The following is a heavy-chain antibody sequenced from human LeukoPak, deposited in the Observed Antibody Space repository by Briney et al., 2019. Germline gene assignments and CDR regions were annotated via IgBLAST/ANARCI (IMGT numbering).Heavy chain of an antibody. J-gene: IGHJ4*02. D-gene: IGHD3-10*01. Sequence: ASVKVSCKSSGYTFTVYYMHGARQAPGQGLEWMGWIHPNSGGTNYAQRFQGRVTMTRDTSISTAYMELSRLRSDDTAVYYCARDGYYGSGSYYRGFFDYWGQGTQVTVSS. CDR2: IHPNSGGT. V-gene: IGHV1-2*02. CDR3: ARDGYYGSGSYYRGFFDY. CDR1: GYTFTVYY.